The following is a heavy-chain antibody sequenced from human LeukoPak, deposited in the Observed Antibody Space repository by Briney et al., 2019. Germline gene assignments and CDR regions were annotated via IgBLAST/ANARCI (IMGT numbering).Heavy chain of an antibody. Sequence: GSLRLSCAASGFTFSDYYMSWLRQAPGKGREWIGEIYHSGSTNYNPSLKSRVTISVDKSKNQFSLKLSSVTAADTAVYYCERVEAYDSSPWGQGTLVTVSS. CDR1: GFTFSDYY. V-gene: IGHV4-34*01. D-gene: IGHD3-22*01. CDR2: IYHSGST. J-gene: IGHJ5*02. CDR3: ERVEAYDSSP.